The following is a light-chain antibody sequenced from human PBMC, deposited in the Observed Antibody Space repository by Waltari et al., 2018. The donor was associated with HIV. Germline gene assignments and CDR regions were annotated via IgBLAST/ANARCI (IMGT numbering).Light chain of an antibody. J-gene: IGKJ2*01. Sequence: EIVLTQSPATLSLSPGERATLSCRASQSVSSYLAWYQHKPGQAPRLLIYDASNRATGIPARCSGSGSGTDFTLTISSLEPEDFAVYYCQQRSNWPRTFGQGTKLEIK. V-gene: IGKV3-11*01. CDR3: QQRSNWPRT. CDR1: QSVSSY. CDR2: DAS.